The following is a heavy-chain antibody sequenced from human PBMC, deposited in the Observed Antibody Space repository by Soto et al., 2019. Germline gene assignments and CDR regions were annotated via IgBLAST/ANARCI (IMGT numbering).Heavy chain of an antibody. CDR1: GGSISSYY. D-gene: IGHD3-10*01. V-gene: IGHV4-59*01. CDR3: ARVDGSGTYSLFDY. CDR2: IYHNGNT. J-gene: IGHJ4*02. Sequence: PSETLSLTCTVSGGSISSYYWSWIRQSPGKGLEWIGYIYHNGNTNDNPSLRGRVTISLDTSKNQFSLKLRSVTAADTAVYYCARVDGSGTYSLFDYWGQGALVTVSS.